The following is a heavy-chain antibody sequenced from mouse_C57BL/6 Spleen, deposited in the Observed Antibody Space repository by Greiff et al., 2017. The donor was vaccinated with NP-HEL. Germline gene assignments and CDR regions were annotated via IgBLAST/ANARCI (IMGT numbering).Heavy chain of an antibody. D-gene: IGHD1-1*01. CDR1: GFTFSDYG. CDR3: AREDDYYGSSYEGVWFAY. J-gene: IGHJ3*01. CDR2: ISSGSSTI. Sequence: DVMLVESGGGLVKPGGSLKLSCAASGFTFSDYGMHWVRQAPEKGLEWVAYISSGSSTIYYADTVKGRFTISRDNAKNTLFLQMTSLRSEDTAMYYCAREDDYYGSSYEGVWFAYWGQGTLVTVSA. V-gene: IGHV5-17*01.